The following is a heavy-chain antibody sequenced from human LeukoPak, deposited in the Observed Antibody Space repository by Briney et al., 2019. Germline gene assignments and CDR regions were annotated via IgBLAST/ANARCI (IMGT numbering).Heavy chain of an antibody. CDR2: ISYDESKK. V-gene: IGHV3-30-3*01. CDR3: FLGHYGGLFDN. CDR1: GFTFTRYD. D-gene: IGHD4-23*01. J-gene: IGHJ4*02. Sequence: PGRSLRLSCVASGFTFTRYDMHWVRQAPGKGLEWVAIISYDESKKDYANSVKRRITIARANSQNTLFVQMNRLTVEDTAVYYCFLGHYGGLFDNWGQGALVTVSS.